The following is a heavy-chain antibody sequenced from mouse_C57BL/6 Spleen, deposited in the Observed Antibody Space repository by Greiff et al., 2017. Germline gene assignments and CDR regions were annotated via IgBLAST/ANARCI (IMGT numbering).Heavy chain of an antibody. CDR2: IDPSDSYT. V-gene: IGHV1-69*01. CDR1: GYTFTSYW. J-gene: IGHJ3*01. D-gene: IGHD1-1*01. Sequence: QVQLQQPGAELVMPGASVKLSCKASGYTFTSYWMHWVKQRPGQGLEWIGEIDPSDSYTNYNQKLKGKSTLTVDKSSSTAYMQLRSLTSDDSSVYYCARYGLLRYEGFAYCGQGTLVTVSA. CDR3: ARYGLLRYEGFAY.